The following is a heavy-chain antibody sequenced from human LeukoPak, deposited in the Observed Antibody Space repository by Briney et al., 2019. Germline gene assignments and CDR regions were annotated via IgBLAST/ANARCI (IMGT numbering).Heavy chain of an antibody. CDR2: ISYDGSNK. Sequence: GGSLRLSCAASGFSFSYYAMHWVRQAPGKGLEWVALISYDGSNKDYADSVKGRFTISRDNSKNTLFLHMNGLRAEDTAVYYCARDTDWFETIQYYFDLWGQGTLVTVSS. CDR3: ARDTDWFETIQYYFDL. D-gene: IGHD3/OR15-3a*01. V-gene: IGHV3-30*01. CDR1: GFSFSYYA. J-gene: IGHJ4*02.